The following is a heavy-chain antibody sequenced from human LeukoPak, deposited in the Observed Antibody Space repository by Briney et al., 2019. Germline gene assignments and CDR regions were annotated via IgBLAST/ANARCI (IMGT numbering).Heavy chain of an antibody. J-gene: IGHJ4*02. CDR3: ARQLDSGSPGYYFDY. Sequence: SETLSLTCTVSGGSISSYYWSWIRQPPGKGLEWLGYIYYSGSTNYNPSLKSRVTISVDTSKNQFSLKLSSVTAADTAVYYCARQLDSGSPGYYFDYWGQGTLVTVSS. CDR2: IYYSGST. V-gene: IGHV4-59*08. CDR1: GGSISSYY. D-gene: IGHD1-26*01.